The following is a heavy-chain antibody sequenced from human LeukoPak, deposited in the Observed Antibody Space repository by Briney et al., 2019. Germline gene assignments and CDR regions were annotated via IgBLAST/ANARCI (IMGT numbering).Heavy chain of an antibody. CDR2: INPNSGGT. J-gene: IGHJ4*02. D-gene: IGHD3-3*01. V-gene: IGHV1-2*02. Sequence: ASVKVSCKASGYTFTGYYMHWVRQAPRQGLEWMGWINPNSGGTNYAQKFQGRVTMTRETSVSTAYMELSRLRSDDTAVYYCARSPIFGVVTPRPLPDYWGQGTLVTVSS. CDR3: ARSPIFGVVTPRPLPDY. CDR1: GYTFTGYY.